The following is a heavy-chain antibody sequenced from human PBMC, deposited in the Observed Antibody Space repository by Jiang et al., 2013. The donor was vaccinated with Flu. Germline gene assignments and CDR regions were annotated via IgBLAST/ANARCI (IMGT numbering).Heavy chain of an antibody. CDR1: GGSFSGYY. CDR3: ARADGVMITFGEVIVTPDAFDI. D-gene: IGHD3-16*02. J-gene: IGHJ3*02. Sequence: LLKPSETLSLTCAVYGGSFSGYYWSWIRQPPGKGLEWIGEINHSGSTNYNPSLKSRVTISVDTSKNQFSLKLSSVTAADTAVYYCARADGVMITFGEVIVTPDAFDIWGQGTMVTVSS. CDR2: INHSGST. V-gene: IGHV4-34*01.